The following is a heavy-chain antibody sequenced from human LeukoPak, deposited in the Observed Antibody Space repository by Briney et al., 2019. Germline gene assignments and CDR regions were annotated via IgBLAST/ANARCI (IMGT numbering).Heavy chain of an antibody. CDR1: GGSISSSNW. CDR3: ARARVGAISPAGFDP. CDR2: IYHSGST. Sequence: NASETLSLTCAVSGGSISSSNWWSWVRQPPGKGLEWIGEIYHSGSTNYNPSLKSRVTISVDKSKNQFSLKLSSVTAADTAVYYCARARVGAISPAGFDPWGQGTLVTVSS. V-gene: IGHV4-4*02. J-gene: IGHJ5*02. D-gene: IGHD1-26*01.